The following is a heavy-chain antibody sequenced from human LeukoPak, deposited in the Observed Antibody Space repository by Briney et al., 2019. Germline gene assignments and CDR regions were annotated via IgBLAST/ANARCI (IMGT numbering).Heavy chain of an antibody. CDR3: AKDTAILTGYYSFDY. J-gene: IGHJ4*02. V-gene: IGHV3-23*01. CDR1: GFTLSSYA. Sequence: GGSLRLSCAASGFTLSSYAMSWVRQAPGKGLEWVSAISGSAANTHYAESVKGRFTISRDNSKSTLYLQMNSLRAEDTAVYYCAKDTAILTGYYSFDYWGQGILVTVSS. CDR2: ISGSAANT. D-gene: IGHD3-9*01.